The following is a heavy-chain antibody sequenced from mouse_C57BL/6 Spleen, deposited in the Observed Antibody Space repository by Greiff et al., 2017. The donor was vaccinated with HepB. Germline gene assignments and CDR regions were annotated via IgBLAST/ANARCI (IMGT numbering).Heavy chain of an antibody. V-gene: IGHV1-54*01. CDR2: INPGSGGT. J-gene: IGHJ1*03. Sequence: QVQLQQSGAELVRPGTSVKVSCKASGYAFTNYLIEWVKQRPGQGLEWIGVINPGSGGTNYNEKFKGKATLTADKSSSTAYMQLSSLKSEDSAVYFWARSRRTVVNYWSFDAWAQGPRSPSPQ. D-gene: IGHD1-1*01. CDR3: ARSRRTVVNYWSFDA. CDR1: GYAFTNYL.